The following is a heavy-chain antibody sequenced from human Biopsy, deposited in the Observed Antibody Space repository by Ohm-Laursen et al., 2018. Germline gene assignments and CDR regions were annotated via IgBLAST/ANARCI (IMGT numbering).Heavy chain of an antibody. CDR2: IDVSDYNT. V-gene: IGHV3-23*01. CDR3: VKQWGGYNFDP. D-gene: IGHD1-14*01. Sequence: GSLRLSCAAPGFTFHTYAMNWVRQAPGKGLEWVAHIDVSDYNTYYADSVRGRFTISRDNSKQMVHLEINSLTADDTAVYYCVKQWGGYNFDPWGQGTLVTVSS. CDR1: GFTFHTYA. J-gene: IGHJ5*02.